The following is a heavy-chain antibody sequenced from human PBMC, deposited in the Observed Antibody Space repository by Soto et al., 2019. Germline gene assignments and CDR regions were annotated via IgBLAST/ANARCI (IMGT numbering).Heavy chain of an antibody. J-gene: IGHJ4*02. CDR1: GFTFSSYG. Sequence: PGGSLRLSCAASGFTFSSYGMHWVRQAPGKGLEWVAVIWYDGSNKYYADSVKGRFTISRDNSKNTLYLQMNSLRAEDTAVYYCARDLSVTMVRGVFEPADYWGQGTLVTVSS. CDR3: ARDLSVTMVRGVFEPADY. D-gene: IGHD3-10*01. CDR2: IWYDGSNK. V-gene: IGHV3-33*01.